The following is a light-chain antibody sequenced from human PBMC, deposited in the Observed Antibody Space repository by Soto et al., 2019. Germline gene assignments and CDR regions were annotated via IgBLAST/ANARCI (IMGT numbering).Light chain of an antibody. CDR3: SSYTNIGALVV. V-gene: IGLV2-14*03. Sequence: QSVLTQPASVSGSPGQSITISCIGTSSDIGGYKYVSWYQQHPGKAPKLMIYDVSNRPSGVSNRFSGSKSGNTASLTISGLQAEDEADYYCSSYTNIGALVVFGGGTKLTVL. CDR1: SSDIGGYKY. CDR2: DVS. J-gene: IGLJ2*01.